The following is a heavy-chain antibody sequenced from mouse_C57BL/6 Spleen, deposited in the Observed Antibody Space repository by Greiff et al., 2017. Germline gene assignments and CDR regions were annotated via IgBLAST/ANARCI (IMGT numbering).Heavy chain of an antibody. Sequence: EVQLQQSGPELVKPGASVKISCKASGYTFTDYYMNWVKQSHGKSLEWIGDINPNNGGTSYNQKFKGKATLTADKSSSTAYMELRSLTSEDSAVYYCARLRDYDDYAMGYWGQGTSVTVAS. CDR1: GYTFTDYY. D-gene: IGHD2-4*01. J-gene: IGHJ4*01. V-gene: IGHV1-26*01. CDR2: INPNNGGT. CDR3: ARLRDYDDYAMGY.